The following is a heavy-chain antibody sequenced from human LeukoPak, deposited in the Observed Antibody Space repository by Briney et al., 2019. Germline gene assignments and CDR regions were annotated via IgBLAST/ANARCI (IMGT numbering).Heavy chain of an antibody. CDR3: ARGWLAETAVVTPYNY. CDR1: GGTFSNYA. Sequence: SVKVSCKASGGTFSNYAINWVRQAPGQGLEWMGGIIPIFNKANYAQKFQGRVTITADGSTRTAYMELISLRSEDTAVYYCARGWLAETAVVTPYNYWGRGTLVSVSS. D-gene: IGHD4-23*01. CDR2: IIPIFNKA. J-gene: IGHJ4*02. V-gene: IGHV1-69*13.